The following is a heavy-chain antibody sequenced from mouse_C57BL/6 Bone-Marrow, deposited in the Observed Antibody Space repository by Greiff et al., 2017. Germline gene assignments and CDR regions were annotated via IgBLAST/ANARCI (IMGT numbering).Heavy chain of an antibody. CDR1: GYTFTSYG. J-gene: IGHJ4*01. D-gene: IGHD1-1*01. V-gene: IGHV1-81*01. Sequence: QVQLKQSGAELARPGASVKLSCKASGYTFTSYGISWVKQRTGQGLEWIGEIYPRSGNTYYNEKFKGKATLTADKSSSTAYMELRRLTSEYSSVYFCAAIYYYGSSYYYAMDYWGQGTSVTVSS. CDR2: IYPRSGNT. CDR3: AAIYYYGSSYYYAMDY.